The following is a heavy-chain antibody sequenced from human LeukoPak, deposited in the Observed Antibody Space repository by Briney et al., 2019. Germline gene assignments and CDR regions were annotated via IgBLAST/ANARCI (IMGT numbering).Heavy chain of an antibody. J-gene: IGHJ2*01. D-gene: IGHD4-17*01. CDR3: ARVGGTMVTPSLWYFDL. CDR2: ISSSGSTM. Sequence: GGSLRLSCAASGFIFSDYYMSWIRQAPGKGLEWVSYISSSGSTMYYTDSVKGRFTISRDNAKDSLYLQMNSLRAEDTALYYCARVGGTMVTPSLWYFDLWARDTLVTVSS. CDR1: GFIFSDYY. V-gene: IGHV3-11*01.